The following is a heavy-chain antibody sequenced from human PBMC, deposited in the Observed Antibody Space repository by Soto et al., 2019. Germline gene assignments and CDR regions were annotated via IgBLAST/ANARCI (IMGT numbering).Heavy chain of an antibody. J-gene: IGHJ3*02. CDR3: TRDREKRDPNHDAFDI. V-gene: IGHV3-49*03. Sequence: PGGSLSLSCSASGFTFVNYAMSWFRQAPGRGLEWVGFIRSKAYGGTTEYAASVKGRFTISRDDSKSIAYLQMNSLKTEDTAVYYCTRDREKRDPNHDAFDIWGQGTMVTVSS. CDR1: GFTFVNYA. CDR2: IRSKAYGGTT.